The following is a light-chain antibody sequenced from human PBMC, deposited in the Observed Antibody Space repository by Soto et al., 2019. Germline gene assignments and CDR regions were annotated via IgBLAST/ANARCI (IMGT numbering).Light chain of an antibody. Sequence: DIQMTQSPSTLSASVGDRITITCRASQSISSWLAWYQQKPGKAPDLLIYDTFSLESVVPSRLSGSGSGTEFNLTISSLQPDDFATYYCQQYNSYLITFGQGTRLEIK. CDR3: QQYNSYLIT. CDR1: QSISSW. CDR2: DTF. J-gene: IGKJ5*01. V-gene: IGKV1-5*01.